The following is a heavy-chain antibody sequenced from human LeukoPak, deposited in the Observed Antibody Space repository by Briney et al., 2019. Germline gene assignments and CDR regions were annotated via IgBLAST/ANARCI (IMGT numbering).Heavy chain of an antibody. Sequence: PGRSLRLSCAASGFTFSRYAMHWVRQAPGKGLEWVAVISYDGSNKYYADSVKGRFTISRDNAKNSLYLQMNSLRAEDTAVYYCARSPCGGDCYRAYYYGMDVWGQGTTVTVSS. CDR3: ARSPCGGDCYRAYYYGMDV. D-gene: IGHD2-21*02. CDR1: GFTFSRYA. V-gene: IGHV3-30-3*01. J-gene: IGHJ6*02. CDR2: ISYDGSNK.